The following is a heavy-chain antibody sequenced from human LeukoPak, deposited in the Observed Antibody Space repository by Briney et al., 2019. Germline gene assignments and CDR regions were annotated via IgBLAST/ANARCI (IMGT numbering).Heavy chain of an antibody. D-gene: IGHD4-23*01. V-gene: IGHV4-31*03. J-gene: IGHJ3*02. CDR2: IYYSGST. CDR3: ARVGGNPASDAFDI. CDR1: GGSISSGGYY. Sequence: SETLSLTCTVSGGSISSGGYYWSWIRQHPGKGLEWIGYIYYSGSTYYNPSLKSRVTISVDTSKNQFSLKLSSVTAADTAMYYCARVGGNPASDAFDIWGQGTMVTVSS.